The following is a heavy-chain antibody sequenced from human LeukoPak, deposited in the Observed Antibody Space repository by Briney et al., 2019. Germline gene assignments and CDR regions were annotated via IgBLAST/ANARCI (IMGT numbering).Heavy chain of an antibody. CDR1: GGSISGYY. D-gene: IGHD4-23*01. CDR3: ARSVVTPYWYFDL. Sequence: SETLSLTCTVSGGSISGYYYNWIRQPPGKGLEWIGYIYYSGSTNYNPSLKSQVTISLDTSKNQFSLKLSSVTTADTAVYYCARSVVTPYWYFDLWGRGTLVTVSS. V-gene: IGHV4-59*01. J-gene: IGHJ2*01. CDR2: IYYSGST.